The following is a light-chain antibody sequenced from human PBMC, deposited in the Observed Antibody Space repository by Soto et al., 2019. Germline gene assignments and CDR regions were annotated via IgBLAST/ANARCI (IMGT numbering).Light chain of an antibody. CDR2: KAS. CDR1: QSISSW. J-gene: IGKJ2*01. CDR3: QQYNSYQYT. Sequence: DIQMTQSPSTLSASVGDRATITCRASQSISSWLAWYQQKPGKAPKLLIYKASSLEGGIPSRFSGSGSETEFTLTISSLQPEDFATYYCQQYNSYQYTFGQGTKLEIK. V-gene: IGKV1-5*03.